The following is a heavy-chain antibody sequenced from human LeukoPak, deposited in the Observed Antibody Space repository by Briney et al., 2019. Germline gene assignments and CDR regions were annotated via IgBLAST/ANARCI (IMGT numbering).Heavy chain of an antibody. V-gene: IGHV4-38-2*01. CDR3: ARMGVSYYYDSSTYYPTAFDV. D-gene: IGHD3-22*01. CDR2: IFHSGSI. J-gene: IGHJ3*01. Sequence: KPSETLSLTCAVSGYSTSSGYYWGWIRQSPGKGLEWIATIFHSGSIYYNPSLKSRVTLSVDTSKNQFSLRLNSVTAADTALYYCARMGVSYYYDSSTYYPTAFDVWGQGTMVSVSS. CDR1: GYSTSSGYY.